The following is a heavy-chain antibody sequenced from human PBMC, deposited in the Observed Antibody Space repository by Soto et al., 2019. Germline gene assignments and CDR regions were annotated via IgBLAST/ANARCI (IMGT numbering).Heavy chain of an antibody. V-gene: IGHV3-48*02. Sequence: GGSLRLSCAASGFSFNVFEMNWVRQAPGRGLEWLSFINGGSDSVYYADSVRGRFTISGDNAKNSLYLQMSGLRDEDTGVYFCVAGGLRYFDYWGQGALVTVSS. CDR2: INGGSDSV. CDR1: GFSFNVFE. D-gene: IGHD3-10*01. J-gene: IGHJ4*02. CDR3: VAGGLRYFDY.